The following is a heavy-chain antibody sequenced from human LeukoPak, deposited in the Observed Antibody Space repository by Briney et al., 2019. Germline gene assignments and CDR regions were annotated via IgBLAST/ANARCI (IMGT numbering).Heavy chain of an antibody. CDR2: IYHSGST. Sequence: SETLSLTCAVSGYSISSGYYWGWSRQPPGKGLEWIGSIYHSGSTYYNPSLKSRVTISVDTSKNQFSLKLSSVTAADTAVYYCARVVEVGVLDYWGQGTLVTVSS. CDR1: GYSISSGYY. CDR3: ARVVEVGVLDY. D-gene: IGHD2-15*01. J-gene: IGHJ4*02. V-gene: IGHV4-38-2*01.